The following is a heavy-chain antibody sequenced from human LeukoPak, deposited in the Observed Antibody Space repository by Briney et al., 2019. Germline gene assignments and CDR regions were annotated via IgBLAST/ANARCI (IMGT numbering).Heavy chain of an antibody. CDR1: GGSFSGYY. CDR3: ARGYSYGYSCYYYYMDV. CDR2: ISHSGST. Sequence: SETLSLTCAVYGGSFSGYYWSWIRQPPGKGLEWIGEISHSGSTNYNPSLKSRVTISVDTSKNQFSLKLSSVTAADTAVYYCARGYSYGYSCYYYYMDVWGKGTTVTVSS. V-gene: IGHV4-34*01. D-gene: IGHD5-18*01. J-gene: IGHJ6*03.